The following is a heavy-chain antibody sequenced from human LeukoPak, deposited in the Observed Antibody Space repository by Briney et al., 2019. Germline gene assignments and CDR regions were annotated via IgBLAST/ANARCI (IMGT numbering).Heavy chain of an antibody. V-gene: IGHV3-7*03. Sequence: GGSLRLSCAASGFTFSTYWMSWVRQAPGKGLEWVANIKQDGCQKYYVDSVKGRFTISRDNAKNSLYLQMNSLRAEDTAVYYCARDSYSGYDTTPDYWGKGTLVTVSS. CDR2: IKQDGCQK. CDR3: ARDSYSGYDTTPDY. CDR1: GFTFSTYW. D-gene: IGHD5-12*01. J-gene: IGHJ4*02.